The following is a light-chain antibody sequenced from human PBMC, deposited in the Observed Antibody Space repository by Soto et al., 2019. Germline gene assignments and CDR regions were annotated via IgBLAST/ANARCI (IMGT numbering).Light chain of an antibody. J-gene: IGLJ3*02. CDR2: EGS. Sequence: QSALTQPASVSGSPGQSITISCTGTSSDVGSYNLVSWYQQHPGKAPKLTIYEGSKRPSGVSNRFSGSKSGNTASLTISGLQAEDEADYYCCSYAGSSKVFGGGTKVTVL. CDR3: CSYAGSSKV. V-gene: IGLV2-23*01. CDR1: SSDVGSYNL.